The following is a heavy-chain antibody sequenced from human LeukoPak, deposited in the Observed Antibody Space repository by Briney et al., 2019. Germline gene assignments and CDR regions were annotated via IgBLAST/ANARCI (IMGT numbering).Heavy chain of an antibody. J-gene: IGHJ4*02. V-gene: IGHV5-10-1*01. CDR3: ARFDYVWGSYPKSYYFDY. Sequence: GESLKISCKGSGYSFTSYWISWVRQMLGKGLEWMGRIDPSDSYTNYSPSFQGHVTISADKSISTAYLQWSSLKASDTAMYYCARFDYVWGSYPKSYYFDYWGQGTLVTVSS. CDR2: IDPSDSYT. CDR1: GYSFTSYW. D-gene: IGHD3-16*02.